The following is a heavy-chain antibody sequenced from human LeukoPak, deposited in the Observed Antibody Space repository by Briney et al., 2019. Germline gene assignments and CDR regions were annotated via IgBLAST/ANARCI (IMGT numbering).Heavy chain of an antibody. D-gene: IGHD1-26*01. V-gene: IGHV3-23*01. CDR1: GFTFSSYA. CDR3: AKAVGTTLARAFDT. J-gene: IGHJ3*02. Sequence: GGSLRLSCAASGFTFSSYAMRWVRQAPGQGLEWVSPISGSGGSTYYADSVKGRFTISRDKAKNALSLQMNSLTAEATALYYFAKAVGTTLARAFDTWGQGTMVTPSS. CDR2: ISGSGGST.